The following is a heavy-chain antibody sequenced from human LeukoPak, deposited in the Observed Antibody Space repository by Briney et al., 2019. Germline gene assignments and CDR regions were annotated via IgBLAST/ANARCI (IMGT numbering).Heavy chain of an antibody. J-gene: IGHJ4*02. Sequence: PSETLSLTCTVSGGSISSYYWSWIRQPPGKGLEWIGYIYYSGSTNYNPSLKSRVTISVDTSKNQFSLKLSSVTAADTAVYYCARGRVGITMVRGVMFDYWGQGTLVTVSS. CDR3: ARGRVGITMVRGVMFDY. CDR1: GGSISSYY. CDR2: IYYSGST. V-gene: IGHV4-59*01. D-gene: IGHD3-10*01.